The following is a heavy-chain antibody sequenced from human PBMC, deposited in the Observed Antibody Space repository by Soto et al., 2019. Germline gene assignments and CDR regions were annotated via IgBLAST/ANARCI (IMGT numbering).Heavy chain of an antibody. D-gene: IGHD3-22*01. CDR2: ISSSSSYI. J-gene: IGHJ3*02. CDR1: GFTFSSYS. CDR3: ARGYHYYDSSGYDKWDAFDI. V-gene: IGHV3-21*01. Sequence: EVQLVESGGGLVKPGGSLRLSCAASGFTFSSYSMNWVRQAPGKGLEWVSSISSSSSYIYYADSVKGRFTISRDNAKNSQYLQMNSLRDEDTAVYYCARGYHYYDSSGYDKWDAFDIWGQGTMVTVSS.